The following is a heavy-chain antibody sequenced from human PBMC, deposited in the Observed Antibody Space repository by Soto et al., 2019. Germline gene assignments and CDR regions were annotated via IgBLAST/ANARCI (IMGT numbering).Heavy chain of an antibody. CDR3: AREENWSDGICYSEYFQR. V-gene: IGHV1-46*01. CDR1: GYIFTAYS. J-gene: IGHJ1*01. CDR2: VNPSGGST. Sequence: QVQLVQSGAEVKKPGASVKVSCKASGYIFTAYSMHWVRQAPGQGLEWMGVVNPSGGSTNYAQKFQGRITMTRDTSTSTVYMDLSSLTSEDTAVYYCAREENWSDGICYSEYFQRWGQGTLVTVSS. D-gene: IGHD2-15*01.